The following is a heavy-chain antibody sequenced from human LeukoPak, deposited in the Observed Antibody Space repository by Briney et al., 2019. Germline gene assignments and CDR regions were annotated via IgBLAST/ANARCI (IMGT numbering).Heavy chain of an antibody. CDR3: SRGPTYSSSWYDYYYMDV. CDR1: GYTFTSYD. Sequence: ASVKVSCKASGYTFTSYDINWVRQATGQGLEWMGWMNPNSGNTGYAQKFQGRVTITRNTSISTAYMELRSLRSDDTAVYYCSRGPTYSSSWYDYYYMDVWGKGTTVTVSS. J-gene: IGHJ6*03. V-gene: IGHV1-8*03. CDR2: MNPNSGNT. D-gene: IGHD6-13*01.